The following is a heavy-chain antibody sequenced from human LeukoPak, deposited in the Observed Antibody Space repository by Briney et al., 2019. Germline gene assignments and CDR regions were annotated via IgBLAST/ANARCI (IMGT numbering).Heavy chain of an antibody. D-gene: IGHD6-19*01. V-gene: IGHV3-23*01. CDR2: ISGSGGST. J-gene: IGHJ4*02. Sequence: PGGSLRLSCAASGFTFSSYAMIRVGQAPGKGLEGGSAISGSGGSTYYADSVKGRFTISRDNSKNTLYLQMNSLRAEDTAVYYCAKDALAVAGYYFDYWGQGTLVTVSS. CDR1: GFTFSSYA. CDR3: AKDALAVAGYYFDY.